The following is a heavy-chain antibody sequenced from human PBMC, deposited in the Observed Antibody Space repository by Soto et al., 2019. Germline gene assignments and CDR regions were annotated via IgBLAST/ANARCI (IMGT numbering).Heavy chain of an antibody. CDR3: ARDSVGRTAKFDY. Sequence: GGSLRLSCAASGFTFSSYAMHWVRQAPSKGLEWVAVISYDGSNKYYADSVKGRFTISRDNSKNTLYLQMNSLRAEDTAVYYCARDSVGRTAKFDYWGQGTLVTVSS. V-gene: IGHV3-30-3*01. D-gene: IGHD6-25*01. J-gene: IGHJ4*02. CDR2: ISYDGSNK. CDR1: GFTFSSYA.